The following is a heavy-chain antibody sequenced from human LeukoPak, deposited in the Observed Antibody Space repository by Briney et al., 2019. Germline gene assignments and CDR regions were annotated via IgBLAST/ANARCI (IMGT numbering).Heavy chain of an antibody. D-gene: IGHD3-10*01. V-gene: IGHV3-9*01. CDR2: ISWNSNSI. J-gene: IGHJ4*02. CDR3: AKDMGSGSYYRFDY. CDR1: GFTFDDYA. Sequence: QPGRSLRLSCAASGFTFDDYAMHWVRQAPGKGLEWVSGISWNSNSIGYADSVKGRFTISRDNAKNSLYLQMNSLRAEDTALYYCAKDMGSGSYYRFDYWGQGTLVTVSS.